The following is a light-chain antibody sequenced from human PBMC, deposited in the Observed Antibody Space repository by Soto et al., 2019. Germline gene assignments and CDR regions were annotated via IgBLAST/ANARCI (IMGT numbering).Light chain of an antibody. V-gene: IGKV3-20*01. Sequence: EIVLTQSPGTLSLSPGERATLSCRASQSVSSSYLAWYQQKPGQAPRLLIYGASSRAPGIPDRFSGSGSGTDLTLTISRLEPEDFAVYYCQQYGSSPTFGQGTKLEIK. CDR3: QQYGSSPT. CDR1: QSVSSSY. CDR2: GAS. J-gene: IGKJ2*01.